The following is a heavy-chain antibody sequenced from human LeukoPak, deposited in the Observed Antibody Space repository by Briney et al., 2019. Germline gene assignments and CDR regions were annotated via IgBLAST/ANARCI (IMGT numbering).Heavy chain of an antibody. CDR2: IYYSGST. J-gene: IGHJ4*02. V-gene: IGHV4-59*06. CDR3: ARVSSPEYYFDY. Sequence: SETLSLTCTVSGGSISSYYWSWIRQHPGKGLEWIGYIYYSGSTYYNPSLKSRVTISVDTSKNQFSLKLSSVTAADTAVYYCARVSSPEYYFDYWGQGTLVTVSS. CDR1: GGSISSYY. D-gene: IGHD6-6*01.